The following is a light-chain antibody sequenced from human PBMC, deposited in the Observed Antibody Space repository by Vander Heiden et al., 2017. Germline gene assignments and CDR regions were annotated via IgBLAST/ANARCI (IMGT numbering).Light chain of an antibody. CDR1: QDISNF. CDR2: DAE. J-gene: IGKJ5*01. V-gene: IGKV1-33*01. Sequence: IEITDSPSSRSACVVDRVTITSQASQDISNFVNWYQQKPGKAPKLLIYDAENLETGVPSWFKGRGAGTDLTFTISRLQPEDIAIYYCQLYTKPPGITFGQGTRLEIK. CDR3: QLYTKPPGIT.